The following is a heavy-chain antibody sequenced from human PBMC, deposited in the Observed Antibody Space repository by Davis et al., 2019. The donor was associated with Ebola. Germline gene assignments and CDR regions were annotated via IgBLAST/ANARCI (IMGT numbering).Heavy chain of an antibody. CDR1: GYTFTSYG. CDR2: ISAYNGNT. D-gene: IGHD3-22*01. Sequence: ASVKVSCKASGYTFTSYGISWVRQAPGQGLEWMGWISAYNGNTNYAQKLQGRVTMTTDTSTSTAYMELRSLRSDDTAVYYCARVNYDSSGYYYPRYYYGMDVWGQGTTVTVSS. V-gene: IGHV1-18*04. CDR3: ARVNYDSSGYYYPRYYYGMDV. J-gene: IGHJ6*02.